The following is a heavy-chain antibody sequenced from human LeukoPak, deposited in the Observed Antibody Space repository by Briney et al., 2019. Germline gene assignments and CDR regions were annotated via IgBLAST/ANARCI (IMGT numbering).Heavy chain of an antibody. V-gene: IGHV3-7*01. CDR2: IKQDGSEK. D-gene: IGHD6-13*01. CDR1: GFIFSSYW. CDR3: AREISSWYRTEGRFDP. Sequence: PGGSLRLSCAASGFIFSSYWMSWVRQAPGKGLEWVANIKQDGSEKYYVDSAKGRFTISRDNAKNSLYLQMNSLRAEDTAVYYCAREISSWYRTEGRFDPWGQGTLVTVSS. J-gene: IGHJ5*02.